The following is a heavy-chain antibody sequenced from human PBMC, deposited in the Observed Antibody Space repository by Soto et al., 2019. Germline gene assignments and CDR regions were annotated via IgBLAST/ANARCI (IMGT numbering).Heavy chain of an antibody. J-gene: IGHJ6*03. CDR2: INSDGSST. D-gene: IGHD3-16*01. CDR1: GFTFSSYW. CDR3: ARDDYDYIWGSYTYMDV. Sequence: GGSLRLSCAASGFTFSSYWMHWVRQAPGKGLVWVSRINSDGSSTSYADSVKGRFTISRDNAKNTLYLQMNSLRAEDTAVYYCARDDYDYIWGSYTYMDVWGKGTTVTVSS. V-gene: IGHV3-74*01.